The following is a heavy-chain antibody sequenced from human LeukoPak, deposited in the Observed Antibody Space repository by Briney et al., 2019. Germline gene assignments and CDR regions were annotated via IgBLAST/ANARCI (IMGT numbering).Heavy chain of an antibody. Sequence: PSETLTLTCTVSGGSISSYYWSWIRQPAGKGRVWIGRIYTSGSTNYNASLKNRVSMSVDTSKNQLSLKLSSETAADTAVFYCARENSGCYREFDYWGQGTLVTVSS. CDR1: GGSISSYY. J-gene: IGHJ4*02. CDR3: ARENSGCYREFDY. D-gene: IGHD1-26*01. CDR2: IYTSGST. V-gene: IGHV4-4*07.